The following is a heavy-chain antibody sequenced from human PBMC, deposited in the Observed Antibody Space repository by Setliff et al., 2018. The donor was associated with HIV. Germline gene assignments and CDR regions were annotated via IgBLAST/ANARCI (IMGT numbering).Heavy chain of an antibody. CDR3: ARSPGGGRLPYFFDF. J-gene: IGHJ4*02. V-gene: IGHV4-34*10. D-gene: IGHD2-15*01. Sequence: SETLSLTCAVYGASFSGYYWAWIRQSSERGLEFIGEINHSGITNYNPSLKSRVTSSRDASKNQFFLKLTSVTAADTAIYYCARSPGGGRLPYFFDFWGQGTLVTVSS. CDR1: GASFSGYY. CDR2: INHSGIT.